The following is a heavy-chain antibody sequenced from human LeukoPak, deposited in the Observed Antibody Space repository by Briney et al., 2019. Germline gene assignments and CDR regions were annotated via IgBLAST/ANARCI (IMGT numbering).Heavy chain of an antibody. D-gene: IGHD2-21*02. V-gene: IGHV4-30-2*01. CDR3: ARSMVVTGYAFDI. CDR1: GGSISSGGYS. Sequence: SETLSLTCAVSGGSISSGGYSWSWIRQPPGKGLEWIGYIYHSGSTYYNPSLKSRVTISVDRSKNQFSLKLSSVTAADTAVYYRARSMVVTGYAFDIWGQGTMVTVSS. CDR2: IYHSGST. J-gene: IGHJ3*02.